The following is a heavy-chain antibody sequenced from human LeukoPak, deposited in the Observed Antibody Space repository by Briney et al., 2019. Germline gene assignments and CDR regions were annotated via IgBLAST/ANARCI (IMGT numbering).Heavy chain of an antibody. CDR3: ARVTTVTRGVYYYYMDV. V-gene: IGHV4-34*01. J-gene: IGHJ6*03. CDR2: INHSGST. D-gene: IGHD4-17*01. CDR1: GGSFSGYY. Sequence: SETLSLTCAVYGGSFSGYYWSWIRQPPGKGLEWIGEINHSGSTNYNPSLKSRVTISVDTSKNQFSLKLSSVTAADTAMYYCARVTTVTRGVYYYYMDVWGKGTTVTVSS.